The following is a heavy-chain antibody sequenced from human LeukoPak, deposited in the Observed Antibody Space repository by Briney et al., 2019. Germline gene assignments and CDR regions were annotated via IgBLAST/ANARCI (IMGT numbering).Heavy chain of an antibody. Sequence: GGSLRLSCAASGFTVSNNYMSWVRQAPGKGLEWVSVIYSGGSTYYADSVKGRFTISRDNSKNTLYPQMNSLRAEDTAVYYCAAPQDIVVVPALGVWGKGTTVAVSS. D-gene: IGHD2-2*01. CDR1: GFTVSNNY. J-gene: IGHJ6*04. CDR2: IYSGGST. V-gene: IGHV3-66*02. CDR3: AAPQDIVVVPALGV.